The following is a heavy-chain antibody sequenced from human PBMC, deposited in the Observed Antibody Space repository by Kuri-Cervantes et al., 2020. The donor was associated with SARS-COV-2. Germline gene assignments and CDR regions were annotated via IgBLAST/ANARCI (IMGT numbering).Heavy chain of an antibody. V-gene: IGHV3-23*01. D-gene: IGHD2/OR15-2a*01. J-gene: IGHJ4*02. CDR1: GFTFSSFP. CDR3: VKDSRVYYFDY. Sequence: GESLKISCAASGFTFSSFPMSWVRQAPGKGREWVSGISGSGANTYYAGSVKGWFTISRDNSKNTLYLQMNSLRAEDTAVYYCVKDSRVYYFDYWGQGTLVTVSS. CDR2: ISGSGANT.